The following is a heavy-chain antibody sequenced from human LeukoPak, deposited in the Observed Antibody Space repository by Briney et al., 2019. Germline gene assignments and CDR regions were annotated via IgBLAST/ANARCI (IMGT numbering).Heavy chain of an antibody. D-gene: IGHD1-26*01. CDR2: MHYSGST. Sequence: SETLSLTCSVSGGSISSYYWSWIRQPPGKGLEWIGYMHYSGSTNYNPSLKSRVTISLDTSKNQFSLKPSSVTAADTAVYFCARVNKIWEYFDYWGRGTLVTVSS. J-gene: IGHJ4*02. CDR3: ARVNKIWEYFDY. V-gene: IGHV4-59*01. CDR1: GGSISSYY.